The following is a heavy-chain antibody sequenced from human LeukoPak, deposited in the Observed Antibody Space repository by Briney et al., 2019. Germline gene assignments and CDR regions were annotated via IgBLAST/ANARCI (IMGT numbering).Heavy chain of an antibody. Sequence: SETLSLTCTVSGDSITSYYWSWIRQPAGKGLEWIGRINISGNTNYNPSLKSRVTMSLDTSKNQISPKLSAVTAADTAVYYCARDPLKGFDYWGQGMLVTVSS. V-gene: IGHV4-4*07. J-gene: IGHJ4*02. CDR2: INISGNT. CDR1: GDSITSYY. CDR3: ARDPLKGFDY.